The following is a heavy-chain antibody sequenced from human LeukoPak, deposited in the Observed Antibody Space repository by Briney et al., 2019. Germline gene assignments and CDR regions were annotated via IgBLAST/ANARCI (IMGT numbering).Heavy chain of an antibody. CDR3: XXGXAGXTPDXYYFGLDV. V-gene: IGHV5-51*01. D-gene: IGHD6-13*01. CDR2: IYPGDSDT. Sequence: GESLKISCKGSGYRFTDYWIGWVRQMPGKGLEWMGIIYPGDSDTRYSPSFQGQVTISADKSINTAHLQWSSLKASDTPMYYCXXGXAGXTPDXYYFGLDVWGQGTTVRVSS. CDR1: GYRFTDYW. J-gene: IGHJ6*02.